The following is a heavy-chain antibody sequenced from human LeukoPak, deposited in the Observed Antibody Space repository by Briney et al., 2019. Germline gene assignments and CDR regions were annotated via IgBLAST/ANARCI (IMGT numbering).Heavy chain of an antibody. CDR3: ATRLAVRYWFDP. CDR1: GGFISSSSYY. D-gene: IGHD6-19*01. Sequence: SETLSLTCTVSGGFISSSSYYWGWIRQPPGKGLEWIGSIYYSGSTYYNPSLKSRVTISVGTSKNQFSLKLSSVTAADTAVYYCATRLAVRYWFDPWGQGTLVTVSS. CDR2: IYYSGST. J-gene: IGHJ5*02. V-gene: IGHV4-39*07.